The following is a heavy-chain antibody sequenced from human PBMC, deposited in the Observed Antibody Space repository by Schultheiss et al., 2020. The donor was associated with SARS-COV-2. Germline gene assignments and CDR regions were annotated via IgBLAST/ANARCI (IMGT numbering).Heavy chain of an antibody. CDR2: ISSSSSYT. J-gene: IGHJ4*02. D-gene: IGHD3-3*01. V-gene: IGHV3-11*06. Sequence: GESLKISCAASGFTVSSNYMSWIRQAPGKGLEWVSYISSSSSYTNYADSVKGRFTISRDNAKNSLYLQMNSLRAEDTAVYYCARAHSITIFGVVIIGGFDYWGQGTLVTVSS. CDR3: ARAHSITIFGVVIIGGFDY. CDR1: GFTVSSNY.